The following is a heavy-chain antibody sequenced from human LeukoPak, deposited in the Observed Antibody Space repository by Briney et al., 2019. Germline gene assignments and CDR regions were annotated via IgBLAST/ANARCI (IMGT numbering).Heavy chain of an antibody. CDR1: GYTFTSYY. V-gene: IGHV1-2*02. CDR2: INPNSGGT. Sequence: ASVKVSCKASGYTFTSYYMHWVRQAPGRGLEWMGWINPNSGGTNYAQKFQGRVTMTRDTSISTAYMELSRLRSDDTAVYYCARDRRSSGWYWLPGYWGQGTLVTVSS. D-gene: IGHD6-19*01. J-gene: IGHJ4*02. CDR3: ARDRRSSGWYWLPGY.